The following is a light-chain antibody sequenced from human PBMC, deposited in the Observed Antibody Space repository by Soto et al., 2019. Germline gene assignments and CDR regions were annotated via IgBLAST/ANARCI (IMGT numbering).Light chain of an antibody. CDR2: DVT. CDR3: SSYSSTSTRRL. Sequence: QSALTQPASVSGSPGQSITIPCTGTSNDIGGYNYVSWYQQFPGKAPKLIIYDVTNRPSGVSFRFSGSKSGNTASLTISGLQAEDEAGYPCSSYSSTSTRRLFGAVTKVTVL. J-gene: IGLJ1*01. V-gene: IGLV2-14*03. CDR1: SNDIGGYNY.